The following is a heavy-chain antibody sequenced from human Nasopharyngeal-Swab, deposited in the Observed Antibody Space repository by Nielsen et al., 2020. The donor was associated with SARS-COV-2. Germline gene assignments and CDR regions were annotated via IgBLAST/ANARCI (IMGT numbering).Heavy chain of an antibody. D-gene: IGHD1-26*01. Sequence: SGKVYCKASGFTFTSSAVQWVRQARGQRLEWIGWIVVGSGNTNYAQKFQGRVTITRDTSASTAYMELSSLRSEDTAVYYCATTGSYKFDYWGQGTLVTVSS. CDR3: ATTGSYKFDY. CDR2: IVVGSGNT. V-gene: IGHV1-58*01. CDR1: GFTFTSSA. J-gene: IGHJ4*02.